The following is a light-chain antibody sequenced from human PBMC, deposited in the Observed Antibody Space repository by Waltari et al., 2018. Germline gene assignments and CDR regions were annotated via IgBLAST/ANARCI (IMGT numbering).Light chain of an antibody. V-gene: IGKV4-1*01. J-gene: IGKJ3*01. Sequence: DIVMTQSPDSLAVSLGERATINCKSSQGVLYSSNNKNYLAWYQQKPGQPPKLLIYWASTRESGVPDRFSGSGSGTDFTLTISSLQSEDVAVYYCQQYYSTLTFGPGTKVDSK. CDR3: QQYYSTLT. CDR1: QGVLYSSNNKNY. CDR2: WAS.